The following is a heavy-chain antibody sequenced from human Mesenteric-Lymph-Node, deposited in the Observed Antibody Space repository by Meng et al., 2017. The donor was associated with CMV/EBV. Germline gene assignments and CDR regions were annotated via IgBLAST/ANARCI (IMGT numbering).Heavy chain of an antibody. J-gene: IGHJ4*02. D-gene: IGHD3-10*01. V-gene: IGHV1-46*01. CDR3: ARAYLSGSYGYFDF. CDR2: INPSGDST. CDR1: RYTFTNYY. Sequence: KASRYTFTNYYMHWVRQAPGQGLEWMGIINPSGDSTSYAQKFQGRVTMTRDTSTNTVYMELSSLRSEDTAVYYCARAYLSGSYGYFDFWGQGTLVTVSS.